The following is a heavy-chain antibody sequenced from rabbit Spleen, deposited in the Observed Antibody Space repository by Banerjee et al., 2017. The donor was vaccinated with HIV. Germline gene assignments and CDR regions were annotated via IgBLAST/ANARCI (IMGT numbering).Heavy chain of an antibody. V-gene: IGHV1S47*01. CDR1: GIDFTRYY. D-gene: IGHD4-1*01. CDR2: IYAAKGST. CDR3: VRAIVPWLGLTRLDL. J-gene: IGHJ3*01. Sequence: QEQLVESGGGLVQPEGSLALTCKASGIDFTRYYITWVRQAPGKGLEWIGIIYAAKGSTDYASWVNGRFTISSDNAQSTVDLKMTSLTAADTATYFCVRAIVPWLGLTRLDLWGQGTLVTVS.